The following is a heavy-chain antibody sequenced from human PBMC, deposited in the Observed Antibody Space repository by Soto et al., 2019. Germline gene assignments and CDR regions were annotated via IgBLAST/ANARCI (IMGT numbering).Heavy chain of an antibody. D-gene: IGHD4-17*01. CDR2: ISDDGTNK. Sequence: QVQLEESGGGVVQPGRSLRLSCKGSGFTFSSYAIQWVRQAPGKGLEWVAAISDDGTNKHTADSVKGRFTISRDNSRNTVYLQVNSLRVVDTAVYYCVRRLTTTVTAMGHWGQGTPVTVSS. CDR3: VRRLTTTVTAMGH. V-gene: IGHV3-30-3*01. J-gene: IGHJ4*02. CDR1: GFTFSSYA.